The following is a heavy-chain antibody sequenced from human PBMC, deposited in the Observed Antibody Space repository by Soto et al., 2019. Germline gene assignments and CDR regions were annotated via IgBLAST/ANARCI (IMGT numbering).Heavy chain of an antibody. CDR1: GGTFSSYA. D-gene: IGHD2-2*01. V-gene: IGHV1-69*01. J-gene: IGHJ4*02. CDR2: IIPIFGTA. CDR3: ARDGGKDIVVVPAAEAFDY. Sequence: QVQLVQSGAEVKKPGSSVKVSCKASGGTFSSYAISWVRQAPGQGLEWMGGIIPIFGTANYAQKFQGRVTLTADESTSTAYMELSSLRSEDTAVYYCARDGGKDIVVVPAAEAFDYWGQGTLVTVSS.